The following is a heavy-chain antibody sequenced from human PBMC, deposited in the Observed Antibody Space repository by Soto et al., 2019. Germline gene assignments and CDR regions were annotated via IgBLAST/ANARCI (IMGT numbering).Heavy chain of an antibody. J-gene: IGHJ3*02. CDR2: INPNSGGT. D-gene: IGHD6-13*01. CDR3: ATVGRASRSWSPAGAFAI. Sequence: WASVKVSCKASGYRFNDYYMHWVRQAPGQGLEWMGWINPNSGGTSYPQKFQGRVTMTRDTSISTAYMELSRLTSDDTAMYHCATVGRASRSWSPAGAFAIW. CDR1: GYRFNDYY. V-gene: IGHV1-2*02.